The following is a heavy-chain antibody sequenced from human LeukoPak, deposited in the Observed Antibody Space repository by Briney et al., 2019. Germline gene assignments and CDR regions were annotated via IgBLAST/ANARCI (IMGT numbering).Heavy chain of an antibody. J-gene: IGHJ5*02. CDR3: ARGSYYYGSGSPNWFDP. CDR2: IYYSGSA. D-gene: IGHD3-10*01. CDR1: GGSIGSSSYY. Sequence: PSETLSLTCTVSGGSIGSSSYYWGWIRQPPGKGLEWIGSIYYSGSAYYNPSLKSRVTISVDTSKNQFSLKLSSVTAADTAVYYCARGSYYYGSGSPNWFDPWGQGTLVTVSS. V-gene: IGHV4-39*01.